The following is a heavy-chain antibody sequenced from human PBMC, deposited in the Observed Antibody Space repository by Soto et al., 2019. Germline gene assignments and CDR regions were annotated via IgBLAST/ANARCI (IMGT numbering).Heavy chain of an antibody. CDR1: GFTFSSYA. J-gene: IGHJ4*02. CDR2: ISVTGDT. Sequence: EGHLLESGGGLVQPGGSLRLSCAASGFTFSSYAMNWVRQAPGKGPEWVSHISVTGDTYYADSVKGRFTISRDNSKNTLFLQMNSLRAEDTAVYYCAKSLNTATSFDYWGQGTPVTVSS. V-gene: IGHV3-23*01. CDR3: AKSLNTATSFDY.